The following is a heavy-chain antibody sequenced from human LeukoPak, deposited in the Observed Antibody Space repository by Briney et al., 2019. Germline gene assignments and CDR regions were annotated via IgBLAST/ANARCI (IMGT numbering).Heavy chain of an antibody. J-gene: IGHJ4*02. CDR2: AYGDGFDR. D-gene: IGHD3-22*01. Sequence: AGGSLRLSCATSGFTFSIYGMHWVRQAPGKGLEWVAVAYGDGFDRYYADSVKGRFTISKDTSMNTLYVQMDSLRAEDTAVYYCATGSGYYYSQWGQGTLVTVSS. CDR1: GFTFSIYG. CDR3: ATGSGYYYSQ. V-gene: IGHV3-33*08.